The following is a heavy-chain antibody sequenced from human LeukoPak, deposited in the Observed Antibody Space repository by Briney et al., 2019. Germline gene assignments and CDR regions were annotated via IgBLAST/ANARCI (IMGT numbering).Heavy chain of an antibody. CDR1: GFTFSSYE. CDR3: ARDREGSSWFDF. J-gene: IGHJ5*01. CDR2: ISSSGSTI. Sequence: GGSLRLSCAASGFTFSSYEMNWVRQAPGKGLEWVSYISSSGSTIYYADSVKGRFTISRDNAKNSLYLQMNSLRADDTAVYFCARDREGSSWFDFWGQGTLVTVSS. V-gene: IGHV3-48*03. D-gene: IGHD6-13*01.